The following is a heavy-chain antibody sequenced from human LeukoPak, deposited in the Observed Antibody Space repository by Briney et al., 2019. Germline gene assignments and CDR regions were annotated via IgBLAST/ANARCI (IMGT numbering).Heavy chain of an antibody. V-gene: IGHV1-3*01. Sequence: ASVKVSCKASGYTFTSYAMHWVGQAPGQRLEWMGWINAGNGNTKYSQKFQGRVTITRDTSASTAYMELSSLRSEDTAVYYCARDAGWSAAMVTFWFDPWGQGTLVTVSS. J-gene: IGHJ5*02. CDR2: INAGNGNT. CDR3: ARDAGWSAAMVTFWFDP. CDR1: GYTFTSYA. D-gene: IGHD5-18*01.